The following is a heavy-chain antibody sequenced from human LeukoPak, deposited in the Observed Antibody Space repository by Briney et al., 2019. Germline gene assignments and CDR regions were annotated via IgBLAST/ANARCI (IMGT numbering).Heavy chain of an antibody. CDR2: IYSSGST. CDR1: GGSISSYY. J-gene: IGHJ4*02. D-gene: IGHD6-13*01. CDR3: ARHWETSSWYVDY. Sequence: PSETLSLTCTVSGGSISSYYWSWIRQPPGKGLEWIGYIYSSGSTNYNPSLKSRVTMLVDTSKNQLSLKLSSVTAADTAVYYCARHWETSSWYVDYWGQGTLVTVSS. V-gene: IGHV4-59*08.